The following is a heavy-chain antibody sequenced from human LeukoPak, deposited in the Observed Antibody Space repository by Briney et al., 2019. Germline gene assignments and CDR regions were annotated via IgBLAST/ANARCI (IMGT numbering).Heavy chain of an antibody. CDR2: INPNSGGT. V-gene: IGHV1-2*02. D-gene: IGHD3-22*01. Sequence: ASVKVSCKASGYTFTGYYMHWARQAPGQGLEWMGWINPNSGGTNYAQKFQGRVTMTRDTSISTAYMELSRLRSDDTAVYYCARGGRTYYYDSSGYYLIDYWGQGTLVTVSS. CDR3: ARGGRTYYYDSSGYYLIDY. J-gene: IGHJ4*02. CDR1: GYTFTGYY.